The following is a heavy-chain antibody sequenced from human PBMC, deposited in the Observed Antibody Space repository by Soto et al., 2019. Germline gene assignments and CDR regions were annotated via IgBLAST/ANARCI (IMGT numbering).Heavy chain of an antibody. D-gene: IGHD6-13*01. CDR1: GYSFTSYW. CDR3: ERHRGGIAAFSKGYYGMDV. V-gene: IGHV5-51*01. Sequence: GESLKISCKGSGYSFTSYWIGWVRQMPGKGLEWMGIIYPCDSDTRYSPSFQGQVTISADKSISTAYLQWSSLKASDTAMYYCERHRGGIAAFSKGYYGMDVWGQGTTVTVSS. CDR2: IYPCDSDT. J-gene: IGHJ6*02.